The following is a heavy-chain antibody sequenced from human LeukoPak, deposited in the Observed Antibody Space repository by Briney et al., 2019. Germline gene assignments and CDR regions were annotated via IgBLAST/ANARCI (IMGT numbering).Heavy chain of an antibody. CDR2: ISGSGGST. CDR1: GFTFTTYA. V-gene: IGHV3-23*01. J-gene: IGHJ1*01. D-gene: IGHD3-22*01. Sequence: GGSLRLSCAASGFTFTTYAMTWVRQAPGKGLEWVSTISGSGGSTYYADSAKGRFTISRDNSKNTLHLQMNSLRAEDTALYYCAKESFYDSGSYYIGYFQHWGQGTLVTVSS. CDR3: AKESFYDSGSYYIGYFQH.